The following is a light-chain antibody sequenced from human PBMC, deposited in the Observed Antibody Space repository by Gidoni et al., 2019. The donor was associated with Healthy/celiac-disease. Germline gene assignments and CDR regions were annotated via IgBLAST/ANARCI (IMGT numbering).Light chain of an antibody. Sequence: DIVLTPSPATLSLSPGERATLSCRASQSVSSYLAWYQQKPGQAPRLLIYDASNRATGIPARFSGSGSGTDFTLTISSLEPEDFAVYYCQQRSNWPPFFGPGTKVDIK. CDR1: QSVSSY. J-gene: IGKJ3*01. V-gene: IGKV3-11*01. CDR2: DAS. CDR3: QQRSNWPPF.